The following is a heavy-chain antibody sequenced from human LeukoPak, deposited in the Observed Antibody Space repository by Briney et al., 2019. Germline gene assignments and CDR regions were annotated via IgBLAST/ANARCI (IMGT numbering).Heavy chain of an antibody. CDR3: TLGYCSGGSCYSGAFDI. CDR2: IKSKTDGGTT. D-gene: IGHD2-15*01. CDR1: GFTFSNAW. V-gene: IGHV3-15*01. J-gene: IGHJ3*02. Sequence: PGGSLRLSCAASGFTFSNAWRSWVRQAPGKGLEWVGRIKSKTDGGTTDYAAPVKGRFTISRDDSKNTLYLQMNSLKTENTAVYYCTLGYCSGGSCYSGAFDIWGQGTMVTVSS.